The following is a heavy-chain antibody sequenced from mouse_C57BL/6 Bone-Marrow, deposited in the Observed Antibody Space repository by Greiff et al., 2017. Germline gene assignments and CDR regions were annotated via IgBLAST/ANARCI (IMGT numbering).Heavy chain of an antibody. Sequence: QVQLKQPGAELVKPGASVKMSCKASGYTFTSYWITWVKQRPGQGLEWIGDIYPGSGSTNYNEKFKSKATLTVDPSSSTAYMQLSSLTSEDSAVYYCAREGAYYSNIDYWGQGTTLTVSS. J-gene: IGHJ2*01. V-gene: IGHV1-55*01. CDR1: GYTFTSYW. CDR3: AREGAYYSNIDY. CDR2: IYPGSGST. D-gene: IGHD2-5*01.